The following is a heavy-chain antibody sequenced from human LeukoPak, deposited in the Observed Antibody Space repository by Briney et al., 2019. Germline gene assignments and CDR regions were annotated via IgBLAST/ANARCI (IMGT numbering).Heavy chain of an antibody. CDR2: IHYSGST. CDR3: AGGSSGYYYDY. Sequence: SETLSLTCAVSGGSISSYYWSWIRQPPGKGLEWIGYIHYSGSTNYNPSLKSRVTISVDTSKNQFSLKLSSVTAADTAVYYCAGGSSGYYYDYWGQGTLVTVSS. V-gene: IGHV4-59*01. CDR1: GGSISSYY. D-gene: IGHD3-22*01. J-gene: IGHJ4*02.